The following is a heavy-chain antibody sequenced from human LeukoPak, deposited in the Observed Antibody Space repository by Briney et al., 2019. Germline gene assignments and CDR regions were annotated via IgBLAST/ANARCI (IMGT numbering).Heavy chain of an antibody. D-gene: IGHD5-18*01. CDR3: ASVDTAMFYYFDY. J-gene: IGHJ4*02. V-gene: IGHV4-34*01. CDR1: GGSFSGYY. Sequence: RAVTLSLTCAVYGGSFSGYYWSWIRQPPGKGLEWIGEISHSGSTNYHPSLKSRVTISVDTSKNQFSLKLSPVTAADTAVYYCASVDTAMFYYFDYWGQGTLVTVSS. CDR2: ISHSGST.